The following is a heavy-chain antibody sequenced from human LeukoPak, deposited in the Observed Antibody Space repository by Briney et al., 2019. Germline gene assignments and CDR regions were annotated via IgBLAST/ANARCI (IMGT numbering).Heavy chain of an antibody. Sequence: GGPLRLSCAASGFTFSSYGMHWVRQAPGKGLEWVAVIWYDGSNEYYADSVKGRFTISRDNSKNTLYLQMNSLRAEDTAVYYCARSSEVTTYYYGMDVWGQGTTVTVSS. J-gene: IGHJ6*02. CDR1: GFTFSSYG. D-gene: IGHD4-17*01. V-gene: IGHV3-33*01. CDR2: IWYDGSNE. CDR3: ARSSEVTTYYYGMDV.